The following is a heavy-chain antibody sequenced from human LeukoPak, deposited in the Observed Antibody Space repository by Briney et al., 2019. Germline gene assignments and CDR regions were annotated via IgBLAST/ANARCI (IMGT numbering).Heavy chain of an antibody. J-gene: IGHJ3*02. CDR1: GFTFSSYG. CDR2: ISYDGSNK. V-gene: IGHV3-30*03. Sequence: GRSLRLSCAASGFTFSSYGMHWVRQAPGKGLEWVAVISYDGSNKYYADSVKGRFTISRDNSKNTLYLQMNSLRAEDTAVYYCARDFMGAFDIWGQGTMVTVSS. CDR3: ARDFMGAFDI.